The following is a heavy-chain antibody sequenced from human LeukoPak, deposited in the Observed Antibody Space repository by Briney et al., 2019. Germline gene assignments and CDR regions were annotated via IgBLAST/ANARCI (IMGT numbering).Heavy chain of an antibody. D-gene: IGHD3-22*01. Sequence: SETLSLTCTVPGGSISTYYFSWIRQPPGKGLEWIGYIYYTGSTNYNPSLKSRVTISVDRSKNQFSLKLSSVTAADTAVYYCARAIHYYDSSGYYLDYWGQGTLVTVSS. J-gene: IGHJ4*02. CDR1: GGSISTYY. CDR2: IYYTGST. CDR3: ARAIHYYDSSGYYLDY. V-gene: IGHV4-59*12.